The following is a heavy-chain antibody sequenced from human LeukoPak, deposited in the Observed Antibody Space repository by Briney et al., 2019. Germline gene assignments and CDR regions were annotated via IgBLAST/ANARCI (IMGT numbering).Heavy chain of an antibody. CDR1: GYSVTSYW. CDR3: ASIGSGSYYDLEY. CDR2: IYPGDSDT. V-gene: IGHV5-51*01. J-gene: IGHJ4*02. D-gene: IGHD3-10*01. Sequence: GESLKISCKGSGYSVTSYWIGWVRQMPGKGLEWMGIIYPGDSDTRYSPSFQGQVTISADKSISTAYLQWSSLKASDTALCCFASIGSGSYYDLEYWGGGTGVSVSS.